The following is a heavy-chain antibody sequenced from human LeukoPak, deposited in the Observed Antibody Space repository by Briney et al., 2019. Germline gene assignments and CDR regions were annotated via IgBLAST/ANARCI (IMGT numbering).Heavy chain of an antibody. V-gene: IGHV1-2*02. D-gene: IGHD4-17*01. CDR2: INPNSGGT. CDR3: ARNNYGDPLDY. Sequence: ASVKVSCKASGYTFTGYYMHWVRQAPGQGLEWMGWINPNSGGTNYAQKFQGRVTMTRDTSISTAYMELRSLRSDDTAVYYCARNNYGDPLDYWGQGTLVTVSS. CDR1: GYTFTGYY. J-gene: IGHJ4*02.